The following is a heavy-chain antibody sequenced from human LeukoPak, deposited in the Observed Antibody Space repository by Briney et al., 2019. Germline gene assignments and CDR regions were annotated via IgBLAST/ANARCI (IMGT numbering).Heavy chain of an antibody. J-gene: IGHJ4*02. CDR2: INPNSGDT. CDR3: ARDRVMIRGLFPGF. V-gene: IGHV1-2*02. D-gene: IGHD3-10*01. CDR1: GFTFTGYY. Sequence: ASVKVSCKASGFTFTGYYIHWVRQAPGQGLEWMGWINPNSGDTNYSQKFQGRVTVTRDTSINTAYMELIRLTSDDTAVYFCARDRVMIRGLFPGFWGQGTLVIVSS.